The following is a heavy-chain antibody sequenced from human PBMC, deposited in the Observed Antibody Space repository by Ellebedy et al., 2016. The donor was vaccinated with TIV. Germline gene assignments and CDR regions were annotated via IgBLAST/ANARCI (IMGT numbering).Heavy chain of an antibody. Sequence: SETLSLXXTVSGGSVSSGSYYWSWIRQPPGKGLEWIGHIYYSGITYYNPSLKSRVTISVDTSKNQFSLKLTSVTAADTAVYYCARDRVIAAAHDYWGQGTLVTVSS. J-gene: IGHJ4*02. CDR3: ARDRVIAAAHDY. V-gene: IGHV4-61*01. CDR2: IYYSGIT. D-gene: IGHD6-13*01. CDR1: GGSVSSGSYY.